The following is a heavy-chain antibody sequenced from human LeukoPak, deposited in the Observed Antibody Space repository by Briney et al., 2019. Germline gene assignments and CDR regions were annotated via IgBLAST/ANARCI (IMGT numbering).Heavy chain of an antibody. CDR1: GGSISSYY. D-gene: IGHD5-18*01. J-gene: IGHJ3*02. CDR2: IYYSGST. Sequence: SETLSLTCTVSGGSISSYYWSWIRQPPGKGPEWIGYIYYSGSTNCNPSLKSRVTMSVDTSKNQISLKLSSVAAADTAVYYCARGLWMDTANDAFDIWGQGTMVTVSS. V-gene: IGHV4-59*01. CDR3: ARGLWMDTANDAFDI.